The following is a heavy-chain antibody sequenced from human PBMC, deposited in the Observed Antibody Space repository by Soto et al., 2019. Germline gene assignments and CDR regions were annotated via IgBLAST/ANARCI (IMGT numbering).Heavy chain of an antibody. V-gene: IGHV3-33*01. CDR3: ARDDDYGDNGLDY. CDR1: GFTFSHYG. D-gene: IGHD4-17*01. CDR2: ILNDGSRQ. J-gene: IGHJ4*02. Sequence: QVQLVESGGGVVQPGRSLRLSCEASGFTFSHYGMHWVRQAPGKGLEWVAVILNDGSRQHYADSVKGRLTISRDNSKNTLYLDMNRLRVEDTAVYYCARDDDYGDNGLDYWGQGTLVTVS.